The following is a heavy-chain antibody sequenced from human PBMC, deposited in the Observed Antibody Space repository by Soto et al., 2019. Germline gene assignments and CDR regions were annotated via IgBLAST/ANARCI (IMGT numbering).Heavy chain of an antibody. V-gene: IGHV4-30-4*01. D-gene: IGHD3-22*01. J-gene: IGHJ4*02. CDR3: ARDPVYYDSSGYRYFDY. CDR2: IYYSGST. Sequence: SETLSLTCTVSGGSISSGDYYWSWIRQPPGKGLEWIGYIYYSGSTYYNPSLKSRVTISVDTSKNQFSLKLSSVTTADTAVYYCARDPVYYDSSGYRYFDYWGQGTLVTVSS. CDR1: GGSISSGDYY.